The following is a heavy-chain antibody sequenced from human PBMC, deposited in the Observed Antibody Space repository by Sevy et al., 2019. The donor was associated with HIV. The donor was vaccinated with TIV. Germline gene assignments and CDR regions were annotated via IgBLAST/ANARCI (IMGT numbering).Heavy chain of an antibody. Sequence: GGSLILSCAASGFTFSKYSMSWVRQPPWKGLEWVSTLSFGRGEINYADSVKGRFTISRDNSKSSVYLQMNNLRPEDTAVYYCAREGCTKPHDYWGQGTLVTVSS. V-gene: IGHV3-23*01. CDR1: GFTFSKYS. CDR2: LSFGRGEI. D-gene: IGHD2-8*01. CDR3: AREGCTKPHDY. J-gene: IGHJ4*02.